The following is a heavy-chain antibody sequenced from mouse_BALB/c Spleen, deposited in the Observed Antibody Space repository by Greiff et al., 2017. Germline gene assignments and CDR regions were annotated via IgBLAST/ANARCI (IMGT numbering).Heavy chain of an antibody. CDR1: GFTFSSYT. CDR3: TRGYDYDTAMDY. Sequence: EVQRVESGGGLVKPGGSLKLSCAASGFTFSSYTMSWVRQTPEKRLEWVATISSGGSYTYYPDSVKGRFTISRDNAKNTLYLQMSSLKSEDTAMYYCTRGYDYDTAMDYWGQGTSVTVSS. J-gene: IGHJ4*01. CDR2: ISSGGSYT. V-gene: IGHV5-6-4*01. D-gene: IGHD2-4*01.